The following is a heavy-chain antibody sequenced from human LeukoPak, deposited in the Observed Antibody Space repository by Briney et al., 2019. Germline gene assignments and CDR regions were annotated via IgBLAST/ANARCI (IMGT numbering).Heavy chain of an antibody. Sequence: GGSLRLSCAASGFIVSSNYMSWVRQAPGKGLEWVSVIYSGGSTYYADSVKGRFTITRDNSKNTLYLQMNSLRAKDTAVYYCAREEWELPGHHYLTTVGTGYGMDVWGQGTTVTVSS. CDR2: IYSGGST. D-gene: IGHD1-26*01. J-gene: IGHJ6*02. V-gene: IGHV3-66*01. CDR1: GFIVSSNY. CDR3: AREEWELPGHHYLTTVGTGYGMDV.